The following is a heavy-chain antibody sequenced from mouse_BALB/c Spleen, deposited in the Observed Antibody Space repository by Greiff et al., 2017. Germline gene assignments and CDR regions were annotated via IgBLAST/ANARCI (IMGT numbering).Heavy chain of an antibody. CDR3: ARPIYYDYDEEAWFAY. CDR1: GFTFSSYT. J-gene: IGHJ3*01. D-gene: IGHD2-4*01. Sequence: EVQLVESGGGLVQPGGSLKLSCAASGFTFSSYTMSWVRQTPEKRLEWVAYISNGGGSTYYPDTVKGRFTISRDNAKNTLYLQMSSLKSEDTAMYYCARPIYYDYDEEAWFAYWGQGTLVTVSA. V-gene: IGHV5-12-2*01. CDR2: ISNGGGST.